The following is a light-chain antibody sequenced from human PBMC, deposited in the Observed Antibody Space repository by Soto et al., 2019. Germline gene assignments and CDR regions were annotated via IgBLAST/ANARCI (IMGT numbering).Light chain of an antibody. CDR2: FAS. CDR3: QYYDDWALT. V-gene: IGKV3-15*01. CDR1: QSVSNN. Sequence: EIVMTQSPATLSVSPGERATLSCRASQSVSNNLAWYQQKPGQAPRLLIYFASTRDTGIPARFSSSGSGKQFELSITGLQFEDEAVDYFQYYDDWALTGRGRPKVE. J-gene: IGKJ4*02.